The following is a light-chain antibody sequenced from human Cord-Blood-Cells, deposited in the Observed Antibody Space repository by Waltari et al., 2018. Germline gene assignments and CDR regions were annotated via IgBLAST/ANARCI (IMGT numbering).Light chain of an antibody. CDR3: CSYAGSSNVV. Sequence: QSALTQPASVSGSPGQSNTIPCTGTSRHVGSYNLVSWYQQHPGKAPKLMIYEGSKRPSGVSNRFSGSKSGNTDSLTISGLQAEDEADYYCCSYAGSSNVVFGGGTKLTVL. CDR1: SRHVGSYNL. CDR2: EGS. V-gene: IGLV2-23*01. J-gene: IGLJ2*01.